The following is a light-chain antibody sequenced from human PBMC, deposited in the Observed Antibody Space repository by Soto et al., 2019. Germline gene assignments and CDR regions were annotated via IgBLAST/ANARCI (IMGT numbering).Light chain of an antibody. Sequence: QSVLTQTPSASGTPGQKVAISCSGSNTNIGSNAVNWYQHVPGAAPKLLIYSNSQRPSGVPDRFSGSKSGTSASLAISGLQSEDASDYYCVAWDDRVTGLVFGGGTKLTVL. CDR2: SNS. CDR1: NTNIGSNA. J-gene: IGLJ3*02. CDR3: VAWDDRVTGLV. V-gene: IGLV1-44*01.